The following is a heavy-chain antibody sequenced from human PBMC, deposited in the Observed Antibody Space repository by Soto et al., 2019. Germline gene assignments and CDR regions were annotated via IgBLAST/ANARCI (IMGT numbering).Heavy chain of an antibody. CDR3: AREGGDIVVVPAARYYYYYGMDV. D-gene: IGHD2-2*01. J-gene: IGHJ6*02. CDR2: IIPIFGTA. Sequence: QVQLVQAGAEVKKPGSSVKVSCKASGGTFSSYAISWVRQAPGQGLEWMGGIIPIFGTANYAQKFQGRVTITADKSTSTAYMELRSLRSEDTAVYYCAREGGDIVVVPAARYYYYYGMDVWGQGTTVTVS. CDR1: GGTFSSYA. V-gene: IGHV1-69*06.